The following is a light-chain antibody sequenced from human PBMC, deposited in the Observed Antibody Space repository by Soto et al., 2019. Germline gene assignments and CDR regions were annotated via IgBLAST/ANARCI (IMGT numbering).Light chain of an antibody. J-gene: IGKJ3*01. CDR3: QQYDLALN. CDR2: GAS. Sequence: EIVMTQSPATLSVSPGERATLSCRASQSVSTNLAWYQQKPGQGPRLLIFGASTRAIGIPARFSGSGSGTDFTLTISSLQSEDFAVYYCQQYDLALNFGPGTKVEIK. CDR1: QSVSTN. V-gene: IGKV3-15*01.